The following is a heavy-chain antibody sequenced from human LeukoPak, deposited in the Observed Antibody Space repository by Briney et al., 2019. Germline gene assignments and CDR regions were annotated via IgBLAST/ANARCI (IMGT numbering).Heavy chain of an antibody. CDR3: AKDPDEGGLGYFDY. Sequence: GGSLRLSCAASGFTFSSYAMSWVRQGPGEGLGWGSAISGSGGSTYYADSVKGRFTISRDNSKNTLYLQMNSLRAEDTAVYYCAKDPDEGGLGYFDYWGQGTLVTVSS. D-gene: IGHD1-14*01. CDR1: GFTFSSYA. J-gene: IGHJ4*02. CDR2: ISGSGGST. V-gene: IGHV3-23*01.